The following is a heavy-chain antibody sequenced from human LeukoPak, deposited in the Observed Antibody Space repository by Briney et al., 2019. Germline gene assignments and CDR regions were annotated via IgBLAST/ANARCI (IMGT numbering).Heavy chain of an antibody. V-gene: IGHV4-34*01. CDR2: INYSGST. CDR1: GGSFSGYY. CDR3: ASALYSSSSPFDY. D-gene: IGHD6-6*01. Sequence: SETLSLTCAVYGGSFSGYYWSWIRQPPGKGLEWIGEINYSGSTNYNPSLKSRVTISVDTSENQFSLKLSSVTAADTAVYYCASALYSSSSPFDYWGQGTLVTVSS. J-gene: IGHJ4*02.